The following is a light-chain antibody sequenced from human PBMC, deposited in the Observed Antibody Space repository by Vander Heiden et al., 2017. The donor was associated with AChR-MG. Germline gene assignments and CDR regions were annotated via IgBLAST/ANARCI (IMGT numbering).Light chain of an antibody. Sequence: QSALTQPASVSGSPGPSITISCTGTSSDVGGYNYVSWYQQHPGKAPKLMIYDVSNRPSGVSNRFSGSKSGNTASLTISGLQAEDEADYYCSSYTSSSTSAVFGGGTQLTVL. J-gene: IGLJ7*01. CDR3: SSYTSSSTSAV. CDR1: SSDVGGYNY. V-gene: IGLV2-14*03. CDR2: DVS.